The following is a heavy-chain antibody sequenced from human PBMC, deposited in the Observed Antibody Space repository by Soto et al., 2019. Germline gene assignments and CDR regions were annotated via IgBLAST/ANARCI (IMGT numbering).Heavy chain of an antibody. CDR1: GFTFSSYA. D-gene: IGHD4-4*01. Sequence: GLSLRLSWAASGFTFSSYAMSWVRQAPGKGLEWVSAISGSGGSTYYADSVKGRFTISRDNSKNTLYLKMNSLRAEDTAVYYCAKDPGYSNYHWFDPWGQGTLVTLSS. CDR2: ISGSGGST. J-gene: IGHJ5*02. CDR3: AKDPGYSNYHWFDP. V-gene: IGHV3-23*01.